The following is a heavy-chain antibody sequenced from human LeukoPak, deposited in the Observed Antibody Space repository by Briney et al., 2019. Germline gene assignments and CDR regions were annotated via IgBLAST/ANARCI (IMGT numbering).Heavy chain of an antibody. CDR3: AREFGGFGELLPFDS. CDR1: GGSLSSSSYY. V-gene: IGHV4-39*07. CDR2: IYYSGST. J-gene: IGHJ4*02. Sequence: PSETLSLTCTVSGGSLSSSSYYWGWIRQPPGKGLEWIGSIYYSGSTYYNPSLKSRVTISVDTSKNQFSLKLSSVTAADTAVYYCAREFGGFGELLPFDSWGQGTLVTVSS. D-gene: IGHD3-10*01.